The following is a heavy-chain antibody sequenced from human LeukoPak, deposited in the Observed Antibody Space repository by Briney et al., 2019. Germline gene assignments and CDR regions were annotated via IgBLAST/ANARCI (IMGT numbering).Heavy chain of an antibody. D-gene: IGHD2-15*01. CDR3: ARPYCSGGSCYPHEYYFDY. Sequence: GESLKISCKGSGYSFTSYWNGWVRLMPGKGLEWMGIIYPGDSDTRYSPSFQGQVTISADKSISTAYLQWSSLKASNTAMYYCARPYCSGGSCYPHEYYFDYWGQGTLVTVSS. J-gene: IGHJ4*02. CDR1: GYSFTSYW. V-gene: IGHV5-51*01. CDR2: IYPGDSDT.